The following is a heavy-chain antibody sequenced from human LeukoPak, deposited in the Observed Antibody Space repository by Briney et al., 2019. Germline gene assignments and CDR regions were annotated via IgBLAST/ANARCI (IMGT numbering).Heavy chain of an antibody. J-gene: IGHJ6*02. D-gene: IGHD2-2*01. CDR2: IWYDGSNK. CDR1: GFTFSSYG. V-gene: IGHV3-33*01. Sequence: GGSLRLSCAASGFTFSSYGMHWVRQAPGKGLEWVAVIWYDGSNKYYADSVKGRFTISRDNSKNTLYLQMNSLRAEDTAVYYCARDRYCSSTSCYLYGMDVWGQGTTVTVSS. CDR3: ARDRYCSSTSCYLYGMDV.